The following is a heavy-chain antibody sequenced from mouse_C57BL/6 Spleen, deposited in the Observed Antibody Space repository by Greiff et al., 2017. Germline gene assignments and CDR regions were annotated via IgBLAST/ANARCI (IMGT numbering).Heavy chain of an antibody. CDR3: ARPLYYYGYEGFAY. Sequence: EVQLVESGGGLVKPGGSLKLSCAASGFTFSDYGMHWVRQAPEKGLEWVAYISSGSSTNYYADTMKGRFTIARDNALNTLFLQMTSLRSEDSAMYYWARPLYYYGYEGFAYWGQGTLVTVSA. J-gene: IGHJ3*01. CDR1: GFTFSDYG. V-gene: IGHV5-17*01. CDR2: ISSGSSTN. D-gene: IGHD2-2*01.